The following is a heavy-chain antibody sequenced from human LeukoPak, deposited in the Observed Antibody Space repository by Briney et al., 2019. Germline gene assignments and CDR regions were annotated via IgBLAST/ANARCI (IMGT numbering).Heavy chain of an antibody. CDR1: GYTFTSYG. D-gene: IGHD3-10*01. Sequence: GASVKVSCKASGYTFTSYGISWVRQAPGQGLEWMGWISAYNGNTNYAQKLQGRVTMTTDTSTSTAYMELRSLRSDDTAVYYCARPYYCGSGPYYGMDVCGQGTTVTVSS. CDR2: ISAYNGNT. J-gene: IGHJ6*02. V-gene: IGHV1-18*01. CDR3: ARPYYCGSGPYYGMDV.